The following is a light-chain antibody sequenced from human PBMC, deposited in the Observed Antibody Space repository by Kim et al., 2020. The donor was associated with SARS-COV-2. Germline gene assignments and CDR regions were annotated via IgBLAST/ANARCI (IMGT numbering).Light chain of an antibody. Sequence: QSVLTQPASVSGSPGQSITISCTGTSSDVGGYVYVSWYQQHPGKAPKLMIYDVSNRPSGVSTRFSASKSGNTASLTISGLQAEDEADYYCSSYTSSNSCVFGTGTKVTVL. CDR1: SSDVGGYVY. CDR3: SSYTSSNSCV. J-gene: IGLJ1*01. CDR2: DVS. V-gene: IGLV2-14*03.